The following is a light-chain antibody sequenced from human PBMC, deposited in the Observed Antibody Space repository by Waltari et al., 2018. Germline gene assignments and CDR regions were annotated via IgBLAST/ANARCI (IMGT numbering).Light chain of an antibody. V-gene: IGLV2-14*01. Sequence: QSALTQPPSVSGSPGQSVPTFCTGTSIDVGGYNAFSWYQEHPGQAPRFIIYDVSDRPSGVSDRFSGSKSGNTASLTISGLQAEDEADYYCSSQSSNNVVLFGGGTKLTVL. CDR3: SSQSSNNVVL. J-gene: IGLJ2*01. CDR2: DVS. CDR1: SIDVGGYNA.